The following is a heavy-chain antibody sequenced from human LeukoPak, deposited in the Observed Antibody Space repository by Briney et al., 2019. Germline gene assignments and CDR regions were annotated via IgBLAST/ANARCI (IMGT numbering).Heavy chain of an antibody. CDR3: AKLFESGTYNNFFHY. CDR1: GFTFDDYG. J-gene: IGHJ4*02. CDR2: INWNGSST. Sequence: GGSLILSCAASGFTFDDYGMSWVRQAPGKGLEWVAGINWNGSSTGYADSVKGRFTISRDNAKNSLYLQMNSLRPEDTAIYYCAKLFESGTYNNFFHYWGQGTLVTVFS. V-gene: IGHV3-20*04. D-gene: IGHD3-10*01.